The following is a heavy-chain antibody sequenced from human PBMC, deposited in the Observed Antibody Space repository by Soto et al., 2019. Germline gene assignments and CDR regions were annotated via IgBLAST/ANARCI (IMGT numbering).Heavy chain of an antibody. CDR2: IIPIFGTA. V-gene: IGHV1-69*13. J-gene: IGHJ6*02. CDR1: RGTFSSYA. D-gene: IGHD3-10*01. Sequence: SVKVSCKASRGTFSSYAISWVRHSPGQRLEWMGDIIPIFGTANYAQKCQGRVTITADESTSTAYMELSSLRSEDTAVYYCARDRRVHYYGSGSYDLYYYYGMDVWGQGTTVTVSS. CDR3: ARDRRVHYYGSGSYDLYYYYGMDV.